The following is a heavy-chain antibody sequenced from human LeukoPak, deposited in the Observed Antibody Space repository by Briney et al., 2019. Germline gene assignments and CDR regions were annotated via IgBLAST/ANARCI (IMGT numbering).Heavy chain of an antibody. CDR1: GGSISSGNYY. Sequence: SQTLSLTCTVSGGSISSGNYYWSWIRQPAGKGLEWIGRIYTSGSTNYNPSLKSRVTISVDTSKSQFSLKLTSVTAADTAVYYCYGEVTGDFRYFDLWGRGTLVTVSS. CDR3: YGEVTGDFRYFDL. V-gene: IGHV4-61*02. J-gene: IGHJ2*01. D-gene: IGHD3-10*01. CDR2: IYTSGST.